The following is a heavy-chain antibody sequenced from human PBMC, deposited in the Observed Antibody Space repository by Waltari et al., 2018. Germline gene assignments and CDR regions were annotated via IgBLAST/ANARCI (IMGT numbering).Heavy chain of an antibody. CDR3: ARDYYDFWSGPDWYMDV. J-gene: IGHJ6*03. CDR2: ISAYNGNT. D-gene: IGHD3-3*01. Sequence: QVQLVQSGAEVKKPGASVKVSYKASGYTFTSSGISWVRQSTGQGLEWMGWISAYNGNTNYAQKLQGRVTMTTDTSTSTAYMELRSLRSDDTAVYYCARDYYDFWSGPDWYMDVWGKGTTVTISS. V-gene: IGHV1-18*01. CDR1: GYTFTSSG.